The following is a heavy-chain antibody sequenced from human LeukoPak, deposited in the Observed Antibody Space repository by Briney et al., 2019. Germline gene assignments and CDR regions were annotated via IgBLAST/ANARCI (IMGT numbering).Heavy chain of an antibody. V-gene: IGHV1/OR15-1*04. CDR1: GYIFTDYY. CDR3: ARVVVVVVAATPSIWFDP. CDR2: INPNSGGT. J-gene: IGHJ5*02. D-gene: IGHD2-15*01. Sequence: ASVKVSCKASGYIFTDYYMHWVRQAPGQELGWMGRINPNSGGTNYAQKFQGRVTMTRNTSISTAYMELSSLRSEDTAVYYCARVVVVVVAATPSIWFDPWGQGTLVTVSS.